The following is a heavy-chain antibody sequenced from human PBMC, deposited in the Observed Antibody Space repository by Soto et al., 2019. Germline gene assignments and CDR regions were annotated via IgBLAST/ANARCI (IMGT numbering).Heavy chain of an antibody. CDR2: ISAYNGNT. J-gene: IGHJ6*02. V-gene: IGHV1-18*01. CDR3: ARDEGLEDIVVVVAATGDYYYGMAV. CDR1: GYTFTIYG. Sequence: ASVKVSCKGSGYTFTIYGISWVRQAPGQGLEWMGWISAYNGNTNYAQKLQGRVTMTTDTSTSTAYMELRSLRSDDTAVYYCARDEGLEDIVVVVAATGDYYYGMAVWGQGTTVTVSS. D-gene: IGHD2-15*01.